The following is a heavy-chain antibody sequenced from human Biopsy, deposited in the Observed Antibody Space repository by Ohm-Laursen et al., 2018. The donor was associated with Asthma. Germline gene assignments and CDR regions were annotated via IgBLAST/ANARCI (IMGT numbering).Heavy chain of an antibody. D-gene: IGHD2-15*01. J-gene: IGHJ4*02. CDR1: GYSFTDYH. V-gene: IGHV1-2*06. Sequence: VSSVKVSCKASGYSFTDYHLHWVRQAPGQGLEWMGRITPESGGTTYAQKFQGRVTMTRDTSISTAYMELSRLRSDDSALYYCARGRMYVCYGGTCYSDAFDYWGQGALVTVSS. CDR2: ITPESGGT. CDR3: ARGRMYVCYGGTCYSDAFDY.